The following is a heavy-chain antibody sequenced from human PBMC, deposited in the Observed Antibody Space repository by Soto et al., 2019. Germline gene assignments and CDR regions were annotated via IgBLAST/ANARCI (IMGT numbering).Heavy chain of an antibody. CDR1: GDSISRGGYS. D-gene: IGHD3-3*01. CDR3: ARGRAVPIFGVVIRTPTYGMDV. V-gene: IGHV4-30-2*01. J-gene: IGHJ6*02. CDR2: IYDSEST. Sequence: PSETLSLTCAVSGDSISRGGYSWTWIRQPPGKALEWIGNIYDSESTSYNPSLKSRVTMSVDTSKNQFSLRLTSVTAADTAVYYCARGRAVPIFGVVIRTPTYGMDVWGQGTTVTVSS.